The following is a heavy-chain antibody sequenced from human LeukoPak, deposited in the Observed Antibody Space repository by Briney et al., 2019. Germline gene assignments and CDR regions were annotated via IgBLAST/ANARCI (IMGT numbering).Heavy chain of an antibody. D-gene: IGHD3-22*01. CDR2: ISAYNGNT. CDR1: GYTFTSYG. V-gene: IGHV1-18*01. CDR3: TVEVQGYDSSGYSDY. J-gene: IGHJ4*02. Sequence: ASVKVSCKASGYTFTSYGISWVRQAPGQGLEWMGWISAYNGNTNYAQKLQGRVTMTTDTSTSTAYMELSSLRSEDTAVYYCTVEVQGYDSSGYSDYWGQGTLVTVSS.